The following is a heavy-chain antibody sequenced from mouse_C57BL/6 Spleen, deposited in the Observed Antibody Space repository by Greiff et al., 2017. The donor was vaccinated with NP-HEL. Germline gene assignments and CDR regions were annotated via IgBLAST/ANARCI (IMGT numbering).Heavy chain of an antibody. D-gene: IGHD4-1*01. CDR1: GFSLTSYG. CDR3: AISGTGGAWFSD. V-gene: IGHV2-5*01. J-gene: IGHJ3*01. CDR2: IGRGGST. Sequence: QVKLVESGPGLVQPSQSLSITCTVSGFSLTSYGVHWVRQSPGKGLEWLGVIGRGGSTDYNAAIMSRLSITKDNSTSPVFFQLNSLQAEDTAVYYCAISGTGGAWFSDWGKGTLVTVSA.